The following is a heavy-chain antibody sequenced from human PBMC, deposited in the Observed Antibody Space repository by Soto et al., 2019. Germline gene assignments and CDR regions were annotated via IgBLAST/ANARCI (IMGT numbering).Heavy chain of an antibody. V-gene: IGHV1-18*01. CDR2: ISAFNGDT. CDR3: ARDRGVAPPVAGNTPYYYYMDV. J-gene: IGHJ6*03. D-gene: IGHD6-19*01. Sequence: QDQLVQSGAEVKQPGASVTVSCKASGYSFTNYGVTWVRQAPGQGLEWMGWISAFNGDTHDAQILQGRVTITTDASTSTGDIELRSLRSDDTAVYYCARDRGVAPPVAGNTPYYYYMDVWGKGTTVTVSS. CDR1: GYSFTNYG.